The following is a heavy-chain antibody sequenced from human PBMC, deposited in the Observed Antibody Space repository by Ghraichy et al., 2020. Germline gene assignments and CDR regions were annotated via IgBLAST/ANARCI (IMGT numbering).Heavy chain of an antibody. CDR2: ISSSSSYI. V-gene: IGHV3-21*01. D-gene: IGHD6-19*01. Sequence: GGSLRLSCAASGFTFSNYSMNWVRQAPGKGLEWVSSISSSSSYIYYADSVKGRFTISRDNAKNSLYLQMNSLRAEDTAVYYCARLGTEWLAKIDYWGQGTLVTVSA. CDR1: GFTFSNYS. J-gene: IGHJ4*02. CDR3: ARLGTEWLAKIDY.